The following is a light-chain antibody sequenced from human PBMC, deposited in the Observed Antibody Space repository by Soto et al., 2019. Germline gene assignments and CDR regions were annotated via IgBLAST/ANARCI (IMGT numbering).Light chain of an antibody. V-gene: IGKV1D-12*01. CDR1: PGLKF. Sequence: EIQMAQSASSVSAYVGDTVSITCRASPGLKFLAWYQQKPGKAPRLMICEATNLQSGVPPRFRGRASGPDFTLTISCLQPEDFATYFCPQANSFPISLAQATRLAIK. J-gene: IGKJ5*01. CDR3: PQANSFPIS. CDR2: EAT.